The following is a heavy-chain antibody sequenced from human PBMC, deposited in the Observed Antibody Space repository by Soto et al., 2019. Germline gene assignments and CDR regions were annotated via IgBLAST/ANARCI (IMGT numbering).Heavy chain of an antibody. D-gene: IGHD3-22*01. CDR3: ARDYYDSSGYWGPGAFDI. Sequence: SETLSLTCTVSGGSISSYYWSWIRQPPGKGLEWIGYIYYSGSTNYNPSLKSRVTISVDTSKNQFALKLSSVTAADTAVYYCARDYYDSSGYWGPGAFDIWGQGTMVTV. CDR1: GGSISSYY. J-gene: IGHJ3*02. V-gene: IGHV4-59*01. CDR2: IYYSGST.